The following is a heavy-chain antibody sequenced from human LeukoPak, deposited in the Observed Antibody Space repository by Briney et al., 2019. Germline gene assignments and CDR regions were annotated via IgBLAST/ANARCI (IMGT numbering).Heavy chain of an antibody. CDR2: ISWDGDNT. J-gene: IGHJ4*02. CDR3: AKADIVVVVAAAPGDY. CDR1: GFTFDDYT. D-gene: IGHD2-15*01. V-gene: IGHV3-43*01. Sequence: GGSLRLSCAPSGFTFDDYTMHWVRQAPREGLEWVSLISWDGDNTYYADSVKGRFTISRDNSKNSLYLQMHSLRTEDTALYFCAKADIVVVVAAAPGDYWGQGTLVTVSS.